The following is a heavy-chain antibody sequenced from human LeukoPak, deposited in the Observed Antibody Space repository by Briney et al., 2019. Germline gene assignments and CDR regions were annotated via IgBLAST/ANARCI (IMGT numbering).Heavy chain of an antibody. CDR3: ARGVATVVTPTSQIDY. Sequence: PSETLSLTCAVYGGAFSGYYWSWIRKPPGKGLEWIGEINHSGSTNYNPSLKSRVTISVDTSKNQFSLKLSSVTAADTAVYYCARGVATVVTPTSQIDYWGQGTLVTVSS. D-gene: IGHD4-23*01. J-gene: IGHJ4*02. CDR2: INHSGST. CDR1: GGAFSGYY. V-gene: IGHV4-34*01.